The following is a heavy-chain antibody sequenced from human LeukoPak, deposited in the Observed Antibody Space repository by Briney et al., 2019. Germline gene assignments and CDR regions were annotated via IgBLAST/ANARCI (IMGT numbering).Heavy chain of an antibody. CDR3: ARHYYDTSGYYDY. Sequence: SETLSLTCTVSGGSISSYYGSWIRQPPGKGLEWIGYIYYSGSTNYNPSLKSRVTISVDTSKNQFSLKLSSVTAADTAVYYCARHYYDTSGYYDYWGQGTLVTVSS. V-gene: IGHV4-59*01. CDR2: IYYSGST. J-gene: IGHJ4*02. CDR1: GGSISSYY. D-gene: IGHD3-22*01.